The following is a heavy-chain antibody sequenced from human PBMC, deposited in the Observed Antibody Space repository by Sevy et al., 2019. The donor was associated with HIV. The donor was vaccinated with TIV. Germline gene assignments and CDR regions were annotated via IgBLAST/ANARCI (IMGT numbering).Heavy chain of an antibody. V-gene: IGHV4-59*02. CDR1: DGSVSGYF. CDR2: IHHGGTT. D-gene: IGHD3-22*01. CDR3: TRLDSSGHSDY. J-gene: IGHJ4*02. Sequence: SETLSLTCTVSDGSVSGYFWSWIRQPPGRGLEWIGNIHHGGTTKYNTSLKSRLTISIDTSKNQFSLILTSATAADTAVYYCTRLDSSGHSDYWGQGTPVTVS.